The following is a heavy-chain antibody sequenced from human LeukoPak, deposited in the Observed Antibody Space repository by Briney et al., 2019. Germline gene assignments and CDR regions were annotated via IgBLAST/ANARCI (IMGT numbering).Heavy chain of an antibody. CDR1: GGSFSGYY. V-gene: IGHV4-34*01. CDR3: ARGRSRTIFGVVSTLRDRKFDP. D-gene: IGHD3-3*01. Sequence: SETLSLTCAVYGGSFSGYYRSWIRQPPGKGLEWIGEINHSGSTNYNPSLKSRVTISVDTSKNQFSLKLSSVTAADTAVYYCARGRSRTIFGVVSTLRDRKFDPWGQGTLVTVSS. CDR2: INHSGST. J-gene: IGHJ5*02.